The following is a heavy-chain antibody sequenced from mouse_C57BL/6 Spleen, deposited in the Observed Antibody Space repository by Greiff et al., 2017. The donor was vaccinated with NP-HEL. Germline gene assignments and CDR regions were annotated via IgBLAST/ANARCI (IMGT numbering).Heavy chain of an antibody. Sequence: VQLQQSGAELVKPGASVKLSCKASGYTFTSYWMHWVKQRPGRGLEWIGRIDPNSGGTKYNEKFKSKATLTVDKPSSTAYMQLSILTSEDSAVYYCARGELLRAQGYFDVWGTGTTVTVSS. CDR1: GYTFTSYW. J-gene: IGHJ1*03. V-gene: IGHV1-72*01. CDR2: IDPNSGGT. D-gene: IGHD1-1*01. CDR3: ARGELLRAQGYFDV.